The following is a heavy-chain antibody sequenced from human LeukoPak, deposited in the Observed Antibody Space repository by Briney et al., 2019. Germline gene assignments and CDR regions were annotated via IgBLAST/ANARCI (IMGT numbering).Heavy chain of an antibody. CDR3: ARSRPRSAAAGTSWFDP. CDR2: INPNSGGT. CDR1: GYTFTGYY. V-gene: IGHV1-2*02. J-gene: IGHJ5*02. Sequence: ASVKVSCKASGYTFTGYYMHWVRQAPGQGLEWMGWINPNSGGTNNAQKFQGRVTMTRDTSISTAYMELSRLRSDDTAVYYCARSRPRSAAAGTSWFDPWGQGTLVTVSS. D-gene: IGHD6-13*01.